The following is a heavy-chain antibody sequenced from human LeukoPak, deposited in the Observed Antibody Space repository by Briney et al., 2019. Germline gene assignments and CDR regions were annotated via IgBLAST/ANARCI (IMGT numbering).Heavy chain of an antibody. D-gene: IGHD6-13*01. V-gene: IGHV1-69*13. Sequence: SVTVSCKASGYTFTNYGISWVRQAPGQGLEWMGGIIPIFGTANYAQKFQGRVTITADESTSTAYMELSSLRSEDTAVYYCARSRKPGYSSSWYSSPYFDYWGQGTLVTVSS. CDR2: IIPIFGTA. CDR1: GYTFTNYG. CDR3: ARSRKPGYSSSWYSSPYFDY. J-gene: IGHJ4*02.